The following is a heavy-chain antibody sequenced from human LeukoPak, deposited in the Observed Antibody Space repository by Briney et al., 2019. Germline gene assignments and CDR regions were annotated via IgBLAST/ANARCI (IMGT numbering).Heavy chain of an antibody. V-gene: IGHV4-4*07. J-gene: IGHJ3*02. Sequence: PSETLSLTCTVSGGSISTYYWSWIRQSAGKGLEWIGRVHGSGSTNYNPSLKSRVTMSVDTSKNQFSLKLRSVIAADTAVFYCAGELGKDAFDIWGQGTMVSVSS. CDR2: VHGSGST. CDR1: GGSISTYY. D-gene: IGHD7-27*01. CDR3: AGELGKDAFDI.